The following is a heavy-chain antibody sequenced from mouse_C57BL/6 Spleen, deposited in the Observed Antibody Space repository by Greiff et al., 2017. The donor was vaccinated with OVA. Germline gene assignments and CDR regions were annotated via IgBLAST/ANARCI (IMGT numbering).Heavy chain of an antibody. D-gene: IGHD2-4*01. Sequence: VQRVESDAELVKRGASVKISCKVSGYTFTDHTIHWMKQRPEQGLEWIGYIYPRDGSTKYNEKFKGKATLTADKSSSTAYMQLNSLTSEDSAVYFCARGNDYAWFAYWGQGTLVTVSA. CDR1: GYTFTDHT. V-gene: IGHV1-78*01. CDR3: ARGNDYAWFAY. CDR2: IYPRDGST. J-gene: IGHJ3*01.